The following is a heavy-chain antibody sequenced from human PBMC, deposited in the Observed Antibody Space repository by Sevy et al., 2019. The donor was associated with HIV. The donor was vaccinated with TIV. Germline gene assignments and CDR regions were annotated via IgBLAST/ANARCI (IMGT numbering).Heavy chain of an antibody. CDR3: ARHNRIGIVGATTYYYYGMDV. Sequence: SETLSLTCTVSGGSISSSSYYWSWIRQPPGKGLEWIGSIYYSGSTYYNPSLKSRVTISVDTSKTQFSLKLSSVTAADTAVYYCARHNRIGIVGATTYYYYGMDVWGQRTTVTVSS. CDR2: IYYSGST. V-gene: IGHV4-39*01. CDR1: GGSISSSSYY. J-gene: IGHJ6*02. D-gene: IGHD1-26*01.